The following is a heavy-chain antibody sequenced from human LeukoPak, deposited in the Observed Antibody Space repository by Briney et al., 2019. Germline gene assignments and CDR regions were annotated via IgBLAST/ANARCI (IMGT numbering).Heavy chain of an antibody. CDR1: GGSFSGYY. D-gene: IGHD3/OR15-3a*01. CDR3: ARGLGLVLLGDRFDP. Sequence: SSETLSLTCAVYGGSFSGYYWSWIRQPPGKGLEWIGEINHSGSTNYNPSLKSRVTISVDTSKNQFSLKLSSVTAADTAVYYCARGLGLVLLGDRFDPWGQGTLVTVSS. CDR2: INHSGST. J-gene: IGHJ5*02. V-gene: IGHV4-34*01.